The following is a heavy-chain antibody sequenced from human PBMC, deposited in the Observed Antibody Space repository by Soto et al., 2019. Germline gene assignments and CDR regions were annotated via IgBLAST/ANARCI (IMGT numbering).Heavy chain of an antibody. J-gene: IGHJ6*01. CDR1: GFTFSSYA. CDR2: ISGSGGST. Sequence: RGGSLRLSCAASGFTFSSYAMSWVRQAPGRGLEWVSAISGSGGSTYYADSVKGRFTISRDNSKNTLYLQMNSLRAEDTAVYYCAKGPITIFGVVIIPGSVHYGMDVWGQGTTVTVST. CDR3: AKGPITIFGVVIIPGSVHYGMDV. D-gene: IGHD3-3*01. V-gene: IGHV3-23*01.